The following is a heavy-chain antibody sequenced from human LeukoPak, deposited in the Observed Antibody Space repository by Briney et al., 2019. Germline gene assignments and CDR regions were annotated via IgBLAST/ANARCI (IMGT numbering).Heavy chain of an antibody. CDR1: GYTFTGYY. J-gene: IGHJ5*02. V-gene: IGHV1-2*02. D-gene: IGHD2-15*01. Sequence: GASVKVSCKASGYTFTGYYMHWVRQAPGQGLEWIGWINPNSGGTNYAQKFQGRVTMTRDTSISTAYMELSRLRSDDTAVYYCARVLYLLSDQFDPWGQGTLVTVSS. CDR3: ARVLYLLSDQFDP. CDR2: INPNSGGT.